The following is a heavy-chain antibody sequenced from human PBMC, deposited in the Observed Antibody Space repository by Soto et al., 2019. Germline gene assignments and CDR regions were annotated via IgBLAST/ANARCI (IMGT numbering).Heavy chain of an antibody. CDR1: GFTFSSYS. D-gene: IGHD6-13*01. CDR3: AVLFLPKRWYGIDY. V-gene: IGHV3-21*01. Sequence: GGSLRLSCAASGFTFSSYSMNWVRQAPGKGLEWVSSISSSSSYIYYADSVKGRFTISRDNAKNSLYLQMNSLRAEDTAVYYCAVLFLPKRWYGIDYWGQGTLVTVSS. J-gene: IGHJ4*02. CDR2: ISSSSSYI.